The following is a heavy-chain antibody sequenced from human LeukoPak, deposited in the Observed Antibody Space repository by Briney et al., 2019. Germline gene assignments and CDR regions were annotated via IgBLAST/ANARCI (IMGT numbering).Heavy chain of an antibody. V-gene: IGHV1-8*01. Sequence: ASVKVSCKASGYTFTSYDINWVRQATGQGLEWMGWMNPNSGNTGYAQEFQDRVTVTRDTSVGTAYMELPGLRSDDTAVYYCARDSVGSGWTNYYFDYWGQGTLVTVSS. D-gene: IGHD6-19*01. J-gene: IGHJ4*02. CDR3: ARDSVGSGWTNYYFDY. CDR1: GYTFTSYD. CDR2: MNPNSGNT.